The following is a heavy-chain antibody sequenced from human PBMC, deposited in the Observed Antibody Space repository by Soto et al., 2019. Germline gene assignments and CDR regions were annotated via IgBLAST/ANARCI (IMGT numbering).Heavy chain of an antibody. CDR2: IDAGGGTT. J-gene: IGHJ6*02. V-gene: IGHV3-23*01. CDR1: GFTFSIYA. Sequence: GGSLRLSCAASGFTFSIYAMSRARQAPGKGLEWVSVIDAGGGTTYTDSVKGRFTISRDNSKNTLYLQMNSLRVEDTAVYYCVRERQLGVWGQGTTVTVSS. CDR3: VRERQLGV. D-gene: IGHD6-6*01.